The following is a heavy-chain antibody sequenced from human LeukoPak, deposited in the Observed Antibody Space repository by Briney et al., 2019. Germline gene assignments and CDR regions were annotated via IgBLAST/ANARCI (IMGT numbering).Heavy chain of an antibody. J-gene: IGHJ6*02. CDR2: IWYDGSNK. V-gene: IGHV3-33*08. D-gene: IGHD2-15*01. Sequence: GGSLRLSCAASGFTFSSYWMSWVRQAPGKGLEWVAVIWYDGSNKYYADSVKGRFTISRDNSKNTLYLQMNSLRAEDTAVYYCARAGPGRAAYYYYGMDVWGQGTTVTVSS. CDR3: ARAGPGRAAYYYYGMDV. CDR1: GFTFSSYW.